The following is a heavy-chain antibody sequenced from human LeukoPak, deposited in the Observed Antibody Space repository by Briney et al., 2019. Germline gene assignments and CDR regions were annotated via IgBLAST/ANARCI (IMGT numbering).Heavy chain of an antibody. CDR1: GFTFSSYE. CDR2: ISHSASTI. D-gene: IGHD3-10*01. Sequence: GGSLRLSCAASGFTFSSYEMNWVRQAPGKGLEWVSYISHSASTIYYADSVKGRFTISRDNAKNSLYLQMNSLRAEDTAVYYCARVMEYYYYYMDVWGKGTTVTVSS. CDR3: ARVMEYYYYYMDV. J-gene: IGHJ6*03. V-gene: IGHV3-48*03.